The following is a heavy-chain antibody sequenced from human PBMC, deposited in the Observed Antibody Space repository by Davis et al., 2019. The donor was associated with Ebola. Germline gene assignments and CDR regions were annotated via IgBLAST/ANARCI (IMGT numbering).Heavy chain of an antibody. V-gene: IGHV3-48*04. CDR1: GFTFSSYS. J-gene: IGHJ3*02. D-gene: IGHD3-3*01. CDR2: ISSSSSTI. Sequence: PGGSLRLSCAASGFTFSSYSMNWVRQAPGKGLEWVSYISSSSSTIYYADSVKGRFTISRDNAKNSLYLQMNSLRAEDTAVYYCARVQGGRLRFLEWLLFEDAFDIWGQGTMVTVSS. CDR3: ARVQGGRLRFLEWLLFEDAFDI.